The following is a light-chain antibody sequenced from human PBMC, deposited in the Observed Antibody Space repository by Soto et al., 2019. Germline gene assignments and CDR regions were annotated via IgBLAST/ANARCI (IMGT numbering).Light chain of an antibody. J-gene: IGKJ1*01. Sequence: AIQMTQSPSSLSASVGDRVTITCRASRDIGNDLGWYQQKPGKAPKHLIFAASNLQSGVPSRFSGGGSGTDFTLTISSLQADDFATYYCLQHFNFSWTFGRGTKVE. V-gene: IGKV1-6*01. CDR2: AAS. CDR1: RDIGND. CDR3: LQHFNFSWT.